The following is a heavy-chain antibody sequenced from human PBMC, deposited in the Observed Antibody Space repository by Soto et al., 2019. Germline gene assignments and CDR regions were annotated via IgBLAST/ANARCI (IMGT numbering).Heavy chain of an antibody. J-gene: IGHJ6*02. Sequence: QVQLQESGPGLVKPSETLSLLCFVSGEDVGSGQSYWNWIRQAPGKGLEWIGQTSVTGAMKYSASLKSRVTMSVDTSKSQISLTLTSVTAADTATYFCAIGRADSAGSSLGRRMDVWGQGTTVTVAS. CDR3: AIGRADSAGSSLGRRMDV. CDR2: TSVTGAM. CDR1: GEDVGSGQSY. V-gene: IGHV4-61*01. D-gene: IGHD3-10*01.